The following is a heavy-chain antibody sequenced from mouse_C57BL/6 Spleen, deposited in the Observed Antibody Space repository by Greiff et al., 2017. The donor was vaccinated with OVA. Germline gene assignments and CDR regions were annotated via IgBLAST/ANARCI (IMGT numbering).Heavy chain of an antibody. D-gene: IGHD2-4*01. J-gene: IGHJ3*01. CDR2: ISSGSSTI. Sequence: EVMLVESGGGLVKPGGSLKLSCAASGFTFSDYGMHWVRQAPEKGLEWVAYISSGSSTIYYADTVKGRFTISRDNAKNTLFLQMTSLRSEDTAMYYCARPDDYDWFACWGQGTLVTVSA. V-gene: IGHV5-17*01. CDR3: ARPDDYDWFAC. CDR1: GFTFSDYG.